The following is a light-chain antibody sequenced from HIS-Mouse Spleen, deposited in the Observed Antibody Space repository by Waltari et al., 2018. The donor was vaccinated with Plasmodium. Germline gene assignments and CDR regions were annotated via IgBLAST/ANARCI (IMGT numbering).Light chain of an antibody. Sequence: EIVLTQSPGTLSLSPGERATLSGRASQSVSSSYFAWYQQKPGQAPRLVIYGASSRATGIPDRFSGSGSGTDFTLTISRLEPEDFAVYYCQQYGSSPQITFGGGTKVEIK. CDR2: GAS. CDR3: QQYGSSPQIT. V-gene: IGKV3-20*01. CDR1: QSVSSSY. J-gene: IGKJ4*01.